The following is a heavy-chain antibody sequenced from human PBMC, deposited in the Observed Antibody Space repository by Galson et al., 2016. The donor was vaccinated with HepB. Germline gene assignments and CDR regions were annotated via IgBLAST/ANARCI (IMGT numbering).Heavy chain of an antibody. CDR1: AFTVSGTY. V-gene: IGHV3-66*01. Sequence: SLRLSCAASAFTVSGTYMTWVRQSPGKGLEWVSLIYSGGITYYADSVKGRYSISRDISKNLLYLQMNSLRAEDTAVYYCARVPPPFWFDPWGQGTLVTVSS. CDR3: ARVPPPFWFDP. CDR2: IYSGGIT. J-gene: IGHJ5*02.